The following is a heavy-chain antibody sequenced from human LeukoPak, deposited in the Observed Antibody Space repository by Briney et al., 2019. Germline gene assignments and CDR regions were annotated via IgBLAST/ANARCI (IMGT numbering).Heavy chain of an antibody. CDR2: ISGSGGST. V-gene: IGHV3-23*01. Sequence: AGSLRLSCAASGFTFSSYAMGWVRQAPGKGLEWVSAISGSGGSTYYADSVKGRFTISRDNSKNTLYLQMNSLRAEDTAVYYCAKVTVADDAFDIWGQGTMVTVSS. D-gene: IGHD6-19*01. CDR3: AKVTVADDAFDI. CDR1: GFTFSSYA. J-gene: IGHJ3*02.